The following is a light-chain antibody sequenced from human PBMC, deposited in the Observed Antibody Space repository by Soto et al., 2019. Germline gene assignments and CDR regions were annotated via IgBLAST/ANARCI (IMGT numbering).Light chain of an antibody. V-gene: IGKV1-5*03. Sequence: DLQMTQSPSTLSASVGDRVTITCRASQSISSWLAWYQQKPGKAPKLLIYKAASLESGVPSRFSGSGSGTEYTLTISSLQPDDFATYYCQQYNSYSPLTCGGGTKVEIK. CDR2: KAA. CDR3: QQYNSYSPLT. CDR1: QSISSW. J-gene: IGKJ4*01.